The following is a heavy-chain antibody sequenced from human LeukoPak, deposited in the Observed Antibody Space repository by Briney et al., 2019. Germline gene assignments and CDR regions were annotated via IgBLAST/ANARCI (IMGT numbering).Heavy chain of an antibody. D-gene: IGHD5/OR15-5a*01. CDR1: GYTFTGYY. CDR2: INPNSGGT. J-gene: IGHJ3*02. V-gene: IGHV1-2*02. CDR3: ARDVSRRAFDI. Sequence: ASVKVSCKASGYTFTGYYMHWVRQPPGQGLEWMGWINPNSGGTNYAQKFQGRVTMTRDTSTSTVYMELSSLRSEDTAVYYCARDVSRRAFDIWGQGTMVTVSS.